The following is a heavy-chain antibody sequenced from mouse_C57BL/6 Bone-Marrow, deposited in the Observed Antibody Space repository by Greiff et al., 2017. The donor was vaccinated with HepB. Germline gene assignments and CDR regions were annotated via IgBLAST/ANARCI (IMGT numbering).Heavy chain of an antibody. J-gene: IGHJ1*03. CDR3: ARLGPITTVVATDWYFDV. CDR1: GYTFTSYG. CDR2: IYPRSGNT. D-gene: IGHD1-1*01. Sequence: VHLVESGAELARPGASVKLSCKASGYTFTSYGISWVKQRTGQGLEWIGEIYPRSGNTYYNEKFKGKATLTADKSSSTAYMELRSLTSEDSAVYFCARLGPITTVVATDWYFDVWGTGTTVTVSS. V-gene: IGHV1-81*01.